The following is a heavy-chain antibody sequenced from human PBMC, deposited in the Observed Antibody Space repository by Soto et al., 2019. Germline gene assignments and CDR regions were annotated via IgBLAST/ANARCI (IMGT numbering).Heavy chain of an antibody. D-gene: IGHD6-13*01. J-gene: IGHJ4*02. CDR3: ARDDGRTWFLDY. CDR1: GFTFTAHS. CDR2: MGGANGRT. Sequence: QVQLVQSGAEVKNPGASVKISCKASGFTFTAHSMHWVRQAPGQRPECVGYMGGANGRTQYSQKFEGRVTITRDTAASTIYMELTSLRSEDTAVYYCARDDGRTWFLDYWGQGTLVTVSS. V-gene: IGHV1-3*01.